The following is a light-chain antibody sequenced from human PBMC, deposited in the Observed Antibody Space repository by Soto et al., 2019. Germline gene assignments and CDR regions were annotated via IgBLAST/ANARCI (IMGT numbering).Light chain of an antibody. CDR3: QQNKDWPGT. CDR1: QSVSYY. CDR2: DAS. V-gene: IGKV3-15*01. J-gene: IGKJ1*01. Sequence: EILMAQPPATLSVSPGERVTFSCRASQSVSYYLAWYQQKPGQAPRLLIYDASTRATGIPVRFSGSGSGTEFTLTISSLQSEDFGVYYCQQNKDWPGTFGQGTKVDIK.